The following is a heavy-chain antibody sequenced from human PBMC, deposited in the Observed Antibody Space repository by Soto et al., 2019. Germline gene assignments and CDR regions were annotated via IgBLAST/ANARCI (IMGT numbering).Heavy chain of an antibody. V-gene: IGHV3-43*01. CDR1: GFTFDDYT. Sequence: GESLKISCAASGFTFDDYTMHWVRQAPGKGLEWVSLISWDGGSTYYADSVKGRCTISRDNSKNSLYLQMNSLRTEDTALYDCAKDIRPWDTASFDYWGQGTLVTVSS. J-gene: IGHJ4*02. CDR2: ISWDGGST. D-gene: IGHD5-18*01. CDR3: AKDIRPWDTASFDY.